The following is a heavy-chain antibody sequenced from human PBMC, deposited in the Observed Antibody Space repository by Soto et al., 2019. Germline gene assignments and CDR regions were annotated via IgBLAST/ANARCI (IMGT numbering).Heavy chain of an antibody. CDR2: INPNSGGT. J-gene: IGHJ6*02. D-gene: IGHD2-2*01. Sequence: ASVKVSCKASGYTFTGYYMHWVRQAPGQGLEWMGWINPNSGGTNYAQKFQGWVTMTRDTSISTAYMELSRLRSDDTAVYYCARERAVVVPAAMGYGMDVWGQGTTVTVSS. V-gene: IGHV1-2*04. CDR1: GYTFTGYY. CDR3: ARERAVVVPAAMGYGMDV.